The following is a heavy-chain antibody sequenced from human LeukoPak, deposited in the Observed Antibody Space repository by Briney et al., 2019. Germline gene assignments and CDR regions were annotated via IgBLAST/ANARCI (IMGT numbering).Heavy chain of an antibody. V-gene: IGHV4-61*02. CDR1: GGSISSGSYY. CDR3: ARSAVAGLVYYYMDV. CDR2: IYTSGST. D-gene: IGHD6-19*01. Sequence: SQTLSLTCTVSGGSISSGSYYWSWNRQPAGKGLEWIGRIYTSGSTNYNTYIKRRVTISVNTSKNQFSLKLSSVTAADTAVYYCARSAVAGLVYYYMDVWGKGTTVTVSS. J-gene: IGHJ6*03.